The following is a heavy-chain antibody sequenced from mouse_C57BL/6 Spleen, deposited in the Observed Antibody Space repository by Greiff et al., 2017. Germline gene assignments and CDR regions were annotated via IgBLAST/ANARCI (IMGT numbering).Heavy chain of an antibody. D-gene: IGHD2-5*01. CDR3: ARHPAYYSNTKYFDV. CDR2: FYPGSGSI. Sequence: QVQLKESGAELVKPWASVKLSCKASGYTFTEYTIHWVKQRSGQGLEWIGWFYPGSGSIKYNEKFKDKATLTADKSSSTVYMELSRLTSEDSAVYFCARHPAYYSNTKYFDVWGTGTTVTVSS. CDR1: GYTFTEYT. J-gene: IGHJ1*03. V-gene: IGHV1-62-2*01.